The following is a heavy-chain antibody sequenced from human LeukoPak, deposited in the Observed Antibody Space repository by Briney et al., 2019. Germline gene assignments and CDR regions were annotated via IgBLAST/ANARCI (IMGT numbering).Heavy chain of an antibody. CDR1: GNSMSSGYY. Sequence: SETLSLTCSVSGNSMSSGYYWGWIRQPPERGLEWIGSMYHTGSTYYNPSLKSRVTISVDTSKNQFSLKLSSVSAADTAVYYCARGTLYSGWSYYLDYWGQGTLVTVSS. CDR2: MYHTGST. J-gene: IGHJ4*02. CDR3: ARGTLYSGWSYYLDY. D-gene: IGHD6-19*01. V-gene: IGHV4-38-2*02.